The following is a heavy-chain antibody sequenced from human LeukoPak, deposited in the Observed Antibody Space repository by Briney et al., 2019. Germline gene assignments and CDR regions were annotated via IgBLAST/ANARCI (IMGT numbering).Heavy chain of an antibody. D-gene: IGHD3-22*01. Sequence: PSETLSLTCTVSGGSISSGSYYWSWIRQPPGKGREWIGYIYYSGSTNYNPSLKSRVTISVDTSKNQFSLKLSSVTAADTAVYYCARVGRGSLDYYDSSGYEISDAFDIWGQGTMVTVSS. CDR1: GGSISSGSYY. CDR2: IYYSGST. CDR3: ARVGRGSLDYYDSSGYEISDAFDI. V-gene: IGHV4-61*01. J-gene: IGHJ3*02.